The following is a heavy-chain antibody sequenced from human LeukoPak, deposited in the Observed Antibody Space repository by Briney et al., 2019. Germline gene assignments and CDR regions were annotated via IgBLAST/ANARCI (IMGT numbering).Heavy chain of an antibody. V-gene: IGHV1-2*06. J-gene: IGHJ4*02. Sequence: ASVKVSCKASGYTFTDYYIHWVRQAPGQGLEWMGRVNPNSGGTNYAQKFQGRVTMTRDTSITTAYMELNRLRSDDTAVYYCVAVATMVRGVTQNFDYWGQGTLVTVSS. CDR3: VAVATMVRGVTQNFDY. D-gene: IGHD3-10*01. CDR2: VNPNSGGT. CDR1: GYTFTDYY.